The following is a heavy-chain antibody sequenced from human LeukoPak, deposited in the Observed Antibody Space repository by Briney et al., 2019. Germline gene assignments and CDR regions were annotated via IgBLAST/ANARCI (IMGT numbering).Heavy chain of an antibody. D-gene: IGHD6-13*01. Sequence: PGGSLRLSCAASGFTFSSYGMHWVRQAPGKGLEWGAVISYDGSNKYYADSVKGRFTISRDNSKNTLYLQMNSLRAEDTAVYYCAKDRETTAPGTFDYWGQGTLVTVSS. J-gene: IGHJ4*02. CDR3: AKDRETTAPGTFDY. V-gene: IGHV3-30*18. CDR1: GFTFSSYG. CDR2: ISYDGSNK.